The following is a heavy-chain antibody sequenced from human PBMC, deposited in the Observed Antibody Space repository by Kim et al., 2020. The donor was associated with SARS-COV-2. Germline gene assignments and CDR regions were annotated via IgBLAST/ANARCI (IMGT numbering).Heavy chain of an antibody. Sequence: VKGRLTNSRDNAKNSLYLQMNSLRAEDTAVYYCARSRGIQLWTYWYFDLWGRGTLVTVSS. V-gene: IGHV3-11*03. CDR3: ARSRGIQLWTYWYFDL. D-gene: IGHD5-18*01. J-gene: IGHJ2*01.